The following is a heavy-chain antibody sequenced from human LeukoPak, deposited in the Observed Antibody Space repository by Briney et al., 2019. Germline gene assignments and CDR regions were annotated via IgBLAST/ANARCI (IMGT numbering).Heavy chain of an antibody. CDR3: ARLTHQYYFDY. CDR2: VYYSGSA. CDR1: GGSMSNNY. Sequence: PSETLSLTCTVSGGSMSNNYWSWIRQPPGKGMEWIGYVYYSGSADYNPSLRGRVAISVDTSRNQFSLRLSSVTAADTAVYYCARLTHQYYFDYWGQGTLVTVSS. J-gene: IGHJ4*02. D-gene: IGHD1-14*01. V-gene: IGHV4-59*08.